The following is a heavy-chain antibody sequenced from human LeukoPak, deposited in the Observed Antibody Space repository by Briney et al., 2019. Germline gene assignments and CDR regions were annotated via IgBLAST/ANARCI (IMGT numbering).Heavy chain of an antibody. V-gene: IGHV3-21*01. Sequence: GGSLRLSCAASGFTFSSYSINWVRQAPGKGLEWVSAIDPSSTYIYYADSVKGRFTISRDNAENSLYLQMNSLRVEDTAVYYCARGNYSGEYLDYWGQGTLVTVSS. CDR1: GFTFSSYS. CDR3: ARGNYSGEYLDY. D-gene: IGHD4-17*01. J-gene: IGHJ4*02. CDR2: IDPSSTYI.